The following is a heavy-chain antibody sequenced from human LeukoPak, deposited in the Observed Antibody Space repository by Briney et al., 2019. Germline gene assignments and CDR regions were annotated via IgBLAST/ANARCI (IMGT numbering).Heavy chain of an antibody. V-gene: IGHV4-31*03. J-gene: IGHJ6*02. CDR3: ARDHGRATLNYYGMDV. CDR2: IYYSGST. Sequence: PSQTLSLTCTVSGGSISSGGYYWSWTRQHPGKGLEWIGYIYYSGSTYYNPSLKSRVTISVDTSKNQFSLKLSSVTAADTAVYYCARDHGRATLNYYGMDVWGQGTTVTVSS. CDR1: GGSISSGGYY. D-gene: IGHD1-26*01.